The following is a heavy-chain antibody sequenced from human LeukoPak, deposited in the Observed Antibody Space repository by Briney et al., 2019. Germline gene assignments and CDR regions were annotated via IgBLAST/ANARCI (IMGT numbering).Heavy chain of an antibody. J-gene: IGHJ4*02. CDR3: ARLISGYGSGDY. Sequence: SETLSLTCTVSGGSISSHYWSWIRQPPGKGLEWIGFIHYSGNTNYNPSLKSRVIISIDTSKNQFSLKLSSVTAADTAVYYCARLISGYGSGDYWGQGTLVTVSS. V-gene: IGHV4-59*08. CDR2: IHYSGNT. CDR1: GGSISSHY. D-gene: IGHD3-10*01.